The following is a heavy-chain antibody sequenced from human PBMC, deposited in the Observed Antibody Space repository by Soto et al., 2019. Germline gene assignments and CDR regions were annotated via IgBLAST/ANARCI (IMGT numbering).Heavy chain of an antibody. D-gene: IGHD2-15*01. CDR3: AKCPRDYSNYYYIYGMDV. V-gene: IGHV3-23*01. Sequence: GGSLRLSCAASGFTFSSYAMSWVRQAPGKGLEWVSVISGSGGSTYYADSVKGRFTISRDNSKNTLYLQMNSLRAEDTAVYYYAKCPRDYSNYYYIYGMDVWGQGTTVTVSS. J-gene: IGHJ6*02. CDR1: GFTFSSYA. CDR2: ISGSGGST.